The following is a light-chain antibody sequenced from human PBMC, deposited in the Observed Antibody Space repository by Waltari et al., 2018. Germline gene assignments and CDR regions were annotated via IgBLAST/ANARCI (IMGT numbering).Light chain of an antibody. J-gene: IGKJ1*01. CDR2: KAS. CDR1: QSISSW. CDR3: QQYNSYSGT. Sequence: DIQMTQSPSTLSASVGDRVTITCRASQSISSWLAWYQQKPGKAPKLLIYKASSLESGVASRFSGSGSGTEFTLTISSLQPDDVATYYCQQYNSYSGTFGQGTKVEIK. V-gene: IGKV1-5*03.